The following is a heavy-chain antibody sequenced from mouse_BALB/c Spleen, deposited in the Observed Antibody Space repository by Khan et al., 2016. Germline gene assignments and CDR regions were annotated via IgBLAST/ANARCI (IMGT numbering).Heavy chain of an antibody. CDR2: ITYSGST. Sequence: EVQLAEPGPGLVKPSHSLSPTCTVTAYSITSDYAWNWIRQFPGNKLEWLDYITYSGSTRYNPSLQTPISITRDTSKYQFFLQLNSLTTPGTATSYCDTSGNYYHYSGRSSTLTVSS. CDR1: AYSITSDYA. V-gene: IGHV3-2*02. CDR3: DTSGNYYHY. D-gene: IGHD2-1*01. J-gene: IGHJ2*01.